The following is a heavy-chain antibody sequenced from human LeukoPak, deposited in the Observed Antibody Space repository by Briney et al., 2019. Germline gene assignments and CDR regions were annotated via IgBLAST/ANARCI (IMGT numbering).Heavy chain of an antibody. Sequence: PGGSLRLSCAASGFTFSSYGMHWVRQAPGKGLEWVAVIWYDGSNKYYADSVKGRFTISRDNSKSTLYLQMNSLRAEDTAVYYCAREAAVWGSYRYSLNYWGRGTLVTVSS. CDR2: IWYDGSNK. CDR3: AREAAVWGSYRYSLNY. V-gene: IGHV3-33*01. D-gene: IGHD3-16*02. J-gene: IGHJ4*02. CDR1: GFTFSSYG.